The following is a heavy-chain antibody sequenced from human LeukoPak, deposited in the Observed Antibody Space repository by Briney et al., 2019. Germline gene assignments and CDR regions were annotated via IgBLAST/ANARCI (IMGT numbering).Heavy chain of an antibody. CDR1: GGSISSSSHY. Sequence: KPSETLSLTCTVSGGSISSSSHYWGWIRQPPGKGLEWIGSIYYSGSTYHNPSLKSRVTISVDTSKNQFSLKLRAVAAADTAEYCGGRHCLEQLAPRVNGYDPWGQGALLTVSS. CDR2: IYYSGST. V-gene: IGHV4-39*01. D-gene: IGHD6-6*01. CDR3: GRHCLEQLAPRVNGYDP. J-gene: IGHJ5*02.